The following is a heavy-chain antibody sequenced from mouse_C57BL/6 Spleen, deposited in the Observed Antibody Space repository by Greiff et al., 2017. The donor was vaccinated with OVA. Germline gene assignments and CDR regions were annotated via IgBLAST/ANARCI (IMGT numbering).Heavy chain of an antibody. J-gene: IGHJ2*01. Sequence: EVKLMESGGGLVKPGGSLKLSCAASGFTFSDYGMHWVRQAPEKGLEWVAYISSGSSTIYYADTVKGRFTISRDNAKNTLFLQMTSLRAEDTAMYYCARRDYFDYWGQGTTLTVSS. CDR1: GFTFSDYG. CDR3: ARRDYFDY. CDR2: ISSGSSTI. V-gene: IGHV5-17*01.